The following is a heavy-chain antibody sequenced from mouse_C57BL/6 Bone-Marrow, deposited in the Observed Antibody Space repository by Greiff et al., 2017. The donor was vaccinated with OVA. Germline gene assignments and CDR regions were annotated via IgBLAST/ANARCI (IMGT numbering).Heavy chain of an antibody. CDR3: TRRRGSRNYYGIYWYCEG. CDR2: INPVDGDT. V-gene: IGHV14-2*01. CDR1: GFNIKDYY. Sequence: VQLQQSGAELVKPGASVKLSCTASGFNIKDYYMHWVKQRTEQGLEWIGRINPVDGDTKYAPKFQGKATITADTSSHTASLQLSSLTSEDTAVYYCTRRRGSRNYYGIYWYCEGRGTGTTVTVSS. J-gene: IGHJ1*03. D-gene: IGHD2-1*01.